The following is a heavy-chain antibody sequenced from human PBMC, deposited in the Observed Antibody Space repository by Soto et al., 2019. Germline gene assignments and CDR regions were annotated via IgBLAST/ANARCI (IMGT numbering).Heavy chain of an antibody. J-gene: IGHJ5*02. V-gene: IGHV1-69*06. D-gene: IGHD2-2*02. CDR2: IIPIFGTA. CDR3: ARVLGLNDCSSTSCYTSWFDP. CDR1: GGTFSSYA. Sequence: SVKVSCKASGGTFSSYAISWVRQAPGQGLEWMGGIIPIFGTANYAQKFQGRVTITADKSTSTAYMELSSLRSEDTAVYYCARVLGLNDCSSTSCYTSWFDPCGQEPWSPSPQ.